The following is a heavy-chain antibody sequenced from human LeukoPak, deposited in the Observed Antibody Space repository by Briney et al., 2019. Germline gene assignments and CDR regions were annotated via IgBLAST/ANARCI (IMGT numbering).Heavy chain of an antibody. CDR3: ARLSSFGYYYYYYMDV. V-gene: IGHV4-4*07. Sequence: SETLSLTCTVSGGSISSYYWSWIRQPAGKGLEWIGRIYTSGSTNYNPSLKSRVTMSVDTSKNQFSLKLSSVTAADTAVYYCARLSSFGYYYYYYMDVWGKGTTVTVSS. D-gene: IGHD3-16*01. CDR1: GGSISSYY. CDR2: IYTSGST. J-gene: IGHJ6*03.